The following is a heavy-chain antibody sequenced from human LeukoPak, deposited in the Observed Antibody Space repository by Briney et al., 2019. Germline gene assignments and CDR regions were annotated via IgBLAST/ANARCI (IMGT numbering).Heavy chain of an antibody. Sequence: GGSLRLSCAASGFSFSSYEMNWVRQAPGKGLEWVARIKTKSDGGTTDYAAPVKGRFTISRDDSKSTVYLQMNGLKTEDTAVYYCVSQYFDFWGQGTLVAVSS. V-gene: IGHV3-15*01. CDR1: GFSFSSYE. CDR2: IKTKSDGGTT. J-gene: IGHJ4*02. CDR3: VSQYFDF.